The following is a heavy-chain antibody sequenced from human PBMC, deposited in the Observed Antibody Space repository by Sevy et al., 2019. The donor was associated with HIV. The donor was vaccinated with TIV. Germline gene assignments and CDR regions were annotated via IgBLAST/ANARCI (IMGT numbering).Heavy chain of an antibody. CDR1: GFTFSKYS. CDR3: AREGCTKPHDY. CDR2: FSFGCGRI. V-gene: IGHV3-23*01. D-gene: IGHD2-8*01. J-gene: IGHJ4*02. Sequence: SLRLSCAASGFTFSKYSMSWVRQAPGKGLEWVSTFSFGCGRINYADSVKGRFTISRDDSKNTLYLQMNSLRAEDTAVYYCAREGCTKPHDYWGQGTLVTVSS.